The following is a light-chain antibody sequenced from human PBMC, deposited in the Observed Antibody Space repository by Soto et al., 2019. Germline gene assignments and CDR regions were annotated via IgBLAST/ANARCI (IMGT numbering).Light chain of an antibody. CDR1: QSVSSY. V-gene: IGKV3-11*01. CDR3: QQRSTWLT. Sequence: EIVLTQSPATLSLSPGERATPSCRASQSVSSYLAWYQQKPGQAPRLLIYDASSRATGIPARFSGSGSGTDFTLTISSLEPEDFAFYYCQQRSTWLTFGGGTKVDIK. CDR2: DAS. J-gene: IGKJ4*01.